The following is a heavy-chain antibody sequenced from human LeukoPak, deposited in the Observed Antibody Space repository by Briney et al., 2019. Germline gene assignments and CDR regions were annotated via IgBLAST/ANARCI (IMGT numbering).Heavy chain of an antibody. V-gene: IGHV3-30-3*01. CDR1: GFTFSSYA. Sequence: GGSLRLSCAASGFTFSSYAMHWVRQAPGKGLEWVAVISYDGSNKYYADSVKGRFTISRDNSKNTLYLQMNSLRAEDTAVYYCARNRRTATDLLWFGESPFGAFDIWGQGTMVTVSS. CDR2: ISYDGSNK. D-gene: IGHD3-10*01. J-gene: IGHJ3*02. CDR3: ARNRRTATDLLWFGESPFGAFDI.